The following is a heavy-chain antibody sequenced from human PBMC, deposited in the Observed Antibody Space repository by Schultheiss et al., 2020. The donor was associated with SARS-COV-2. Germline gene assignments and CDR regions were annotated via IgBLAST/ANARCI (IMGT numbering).Heavy chain of an antibody. CDR3: ARVIAAAGKKLWFDP. D-gene: IGHD6-13*01. Sequence: SETLSLTCTVSGGSISSYYWSWIRQPPGKGLEWIGYICYSGSTYYNPSLKSRVTISVDTSKNQFSLKLSSVTAADTAVYYCARVIAAAGKKLWFDPWGQGTLVTVSS. CDR2: ICYSGST. J-gene: IGHJ5*02. V-gene: IGHV4-59*08. CDR1: GGSISSYY.